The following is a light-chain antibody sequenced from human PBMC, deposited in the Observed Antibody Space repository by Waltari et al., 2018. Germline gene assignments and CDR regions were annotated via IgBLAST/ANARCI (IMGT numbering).Light chain of an antibody. V-gene: IGKV4-1*01. CDR2: WAS. Sequence: DIVMTQSPDSLAVSLGERATINCKSSQHVLYSSNNKNYLAWYQQKPGQPPKLLIYWASTRESGVPDRFSGSGSGTDFTLTITSLQAEDVAVYYCQQYYTSPITFGQGTRLEI. J-gene: IGKJ5*01. CDR1: QHVLYSSNNKNY. CDR3: QQYYTSPIT.